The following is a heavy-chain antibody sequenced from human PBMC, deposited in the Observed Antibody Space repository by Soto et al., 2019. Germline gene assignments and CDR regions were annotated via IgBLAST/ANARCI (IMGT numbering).Heavy chain of an antibody. CDR2: ISAYNGNT. Sequence: QVQLVQSGAEVKKPGASVKVSCKASGYTFTSYGISWVRQAPGQGLDWMGWISAYNGNTNYAQKLQGRVTMTTDTATSTAYMELRSLRSDDTAVYYCARGPLLWFGEGWYYYGMDVWGQGTTVTVSS. CDR1: GYTFTSYG. CDR3: ARGPLLWFGEGWYYYGMDV. D-gene: IGHD3-10*01. J-gene: IGHJ6*02. V-gene: IGHV1-18*01.